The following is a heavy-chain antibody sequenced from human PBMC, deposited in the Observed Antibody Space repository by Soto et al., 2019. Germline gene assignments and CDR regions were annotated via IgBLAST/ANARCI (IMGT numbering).Heavy chain of an antibody. J-gene: IGHJ4*02. CDR2: INHSGST. CDR3: ARGYGDTAMVIGRYFNY. D-gene: IGHD5-18*01. V-gene: IGHV4-34*01. Sequence: SETLSLTCAVYGGSFSGYYLSWIRQPPGKGLEWIGEINHSGSTNYNPSLKSRVTISVDTSKNQFSLKLSSVTAADTAVYYCARGYGDTAMVIGRYFNYWGQGTLVTVSS. CDR1: GGSFSGYY.